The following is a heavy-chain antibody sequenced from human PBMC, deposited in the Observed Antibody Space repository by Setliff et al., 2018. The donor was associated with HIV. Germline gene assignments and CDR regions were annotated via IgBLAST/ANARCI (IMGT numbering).Heavy chain of an antibody. CDR1: GYNFTSYW. CDR3: ARGATGNLEALDI. D-gene: IGHD6-13*01. CDR2: IDPSDSYT. Sequence: GESLKISCKGSGYNFTSYWISWVRQLPGKGLEWMGRIDPSDSYTIYSPSFQGLVTVSADTSISTAYLQWSNLKASDTAMCYCARGATGNLEALDIWGQGTMVTVSS. V-gene: IGHV5-10-1*01. J-gene: IGHJ3*02.